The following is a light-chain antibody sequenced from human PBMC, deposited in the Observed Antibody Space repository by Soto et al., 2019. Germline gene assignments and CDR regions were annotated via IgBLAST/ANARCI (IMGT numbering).Light chain of an antibody. CDR1: ISNIGGNS. Sequence: SVLRPAPSGYEAPGQRVNIYCNEPISNIGGNSVSWYQQLPGTAPKLLIYDDDKRPSGIPDRFSGSKSGTSATLGITGFQTGDEADYYCGSWDSSLSAYVFGTVSKGIVL. CDR2: DDD. V-gene: IGLV1-51*01. CDR3: GSWDSSLSAYV. J-gene: IGLJ1*01.